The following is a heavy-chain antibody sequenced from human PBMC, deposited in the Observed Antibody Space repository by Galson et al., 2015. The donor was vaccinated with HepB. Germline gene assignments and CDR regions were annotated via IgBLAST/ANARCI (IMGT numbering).Heavy chain of an antibody. D-gene: IGHD3-10*01. CDR3: AKSRCFGSGSLDY. Sequence: SLRLSCATSGFIFSSYAMTWVRQAPGKGLEWVSTISSLGDSTYYADCVKGRFTISRDNSNNALYLQMNSLRTEDTAVYYCAKSRCFGSGSLDYWGQGTLVTVSS. CDR1: GFIFSSYA. V-gene: IGHV3-23*01. J-gene: IGHJ4*02. CDR2: ISSLGDST.